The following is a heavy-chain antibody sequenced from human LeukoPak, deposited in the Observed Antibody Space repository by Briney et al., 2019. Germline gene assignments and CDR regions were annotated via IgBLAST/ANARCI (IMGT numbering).Heavy chain of an antibody. CDR3: ARAGGSTVSHSDY. Sequence: PGGSLRLSCAASGFTFSSYSMNWVRQAPGKGLEWVSSISSSSSYIYYADSVKGRFTISKDNAKNSLYLQMNSLRAEDTAVYYCARAGGSTVSHSDYWGQGTLVTVSS. V-gene: IGHV3-21*01. CDR1: GFTFSSYS. J-gene: IGHJ4*02. CDR2: ISSSSSYI. D-gene: IGHD4-17*01.